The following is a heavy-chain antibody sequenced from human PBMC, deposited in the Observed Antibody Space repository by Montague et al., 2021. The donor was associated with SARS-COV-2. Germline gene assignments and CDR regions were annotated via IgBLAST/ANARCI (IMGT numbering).Heavy chain of an antibody. V-gene: IGHV4-59*02. D-gene: IGHD1-14*01. CDR3: ARETMTAEAFDI. CDR2: FYSVGST. J-gene: IGHJ3*02. CDR1: GASVGSSD. Sequence: SETLSLTCTVSGASVGSSDWGWIRQSPGKGLEWIGSFYSVGSTDYNPSLKRRATVSRDTSKNQFSLKVRSVTAADTAVSYCARETMTAEAFDIWGQGTMVTVSS.